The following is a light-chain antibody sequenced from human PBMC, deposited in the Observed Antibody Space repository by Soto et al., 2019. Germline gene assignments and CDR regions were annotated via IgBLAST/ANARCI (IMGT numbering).Light chain of an antibody. CDR3: CSYAGSDTWI. CDR2: DVS. V-gene: IGLV2-11*01. Sequence: QSVLTQPRSVSGSPGQSVTISCTGTSGDVGGYNYVSWYQQHPGKAPKLISYDVSTRPSGVPDRYFGSKSGNTASLTISGLQAEDEADYYCCSYAGSDTWIFGGGTKLTVL. CDR1: SGDVGGYNY. J-gene: IGLJ2*01.